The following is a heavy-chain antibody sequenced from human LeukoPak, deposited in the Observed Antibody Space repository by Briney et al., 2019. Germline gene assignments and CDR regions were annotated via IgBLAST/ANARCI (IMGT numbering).Heavy chain of an antibody. CDR3: ARQRGATVTSLGYCDS. D-gene: IGHD4-17*01. V-gene: IGHV3-11*04. J-gene: IGHJ4*02. CDR2: ISSSGGTI. Sequence: PSETLSLTCAVYGGSFSGYYWSWIRQAPGKGLEWVSYISSSGGTIYYADSVKGRFTISRDNAKNSLYLQMNSLRAEDTAVYYCARQRGATVTSLGYCDSWGQGTLVTVSS. CDR1: GGSFSGYY.